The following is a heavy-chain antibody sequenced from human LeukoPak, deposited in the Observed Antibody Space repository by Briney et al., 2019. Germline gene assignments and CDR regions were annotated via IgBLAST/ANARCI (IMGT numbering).Heavy chain of an antibody. J-gene: IGHJ4*02. CDR1: GFTFSSYA. Sequence: GGSLRPSCAASGFTFSSYAMYWVRQAPGKGLVWVSRVQSDGTGSMYADSVKGRFTISRDNAKNTLYLQMNSLTAEDTAVYFCARAQLGDPTDYWGQGTQVTVSS. V-gene: IGHV3-74*03. CDR2: VQSDGTGS. D-gene: IGHD1-26*01. CDR3: ARAQLGDPTDY.